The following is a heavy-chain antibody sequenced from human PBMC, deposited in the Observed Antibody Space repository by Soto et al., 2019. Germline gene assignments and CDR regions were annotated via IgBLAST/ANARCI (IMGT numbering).Heavy chain of an antibody. CDR3: AGSVEGHFDY. V-gene: IGHV3-48*02. D-gene: IGHD3-10*01. Sequence: EVQLVESGGGLVQPGGSLRLSCGASGFRFDIYSMNWIRQAPGKGLEWSAYITSDTNTIKYADSVKGRFTISRDNDKNLVYLQMNGLRDDDTAVYYCAGSVEGHFDYWGQGTVVTFSA. CDR2: ITSDTNTI. CDR1: GFRFDIYS. J-gene: IGHJ4*02.